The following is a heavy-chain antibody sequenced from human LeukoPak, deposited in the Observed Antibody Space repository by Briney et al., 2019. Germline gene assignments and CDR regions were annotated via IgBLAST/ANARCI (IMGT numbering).Heavy chain of an antibody. V-gene: IGHV3-30*02. J-gene: IGHJ6*03. D-gene: IGHD1-14*01. Sequence: GSLRLSCAASGFTFSSYGMHWVRQAPGKGLEWVAFIRYDGSNKYYADSVKGRFTISRDNAKNSLYLQMNSLRVDDTALYYCARRGEPDYFYYYMDVWGKGTTVIVSS. CDR2: IRYDGSNK. CDR1: GFTFSSYG. CDR3: ARRGEPDYFYYYMDV.